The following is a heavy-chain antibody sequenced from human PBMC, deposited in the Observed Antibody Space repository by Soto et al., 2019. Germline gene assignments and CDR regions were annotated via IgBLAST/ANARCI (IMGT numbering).Heavy chain of an antibody. CDR2: ITPNSGGT. Sequence: DSVQVSCKASGYIFTGYYMHWVRQAPGQGLEWMGWITPNSGGTNYAQKFRGRVTMTRDTSISTVYMELSRLGSDDTAVYFCARSLSPSDFAYYDSDNFYSWFDHWGQGKVVTAAS. V-gene: IGHV1-2*02. CDR1: GYIFTGYY. CDR3: ARSLSPSDFAYYDSDNFYSWFDH. J-gene: IGHJ5*02. D-gene: IGHD3-22*01.